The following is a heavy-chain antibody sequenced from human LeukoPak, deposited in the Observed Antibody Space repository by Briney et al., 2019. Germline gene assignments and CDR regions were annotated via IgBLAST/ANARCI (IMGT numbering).Heavy chain of an antibody. CDR1: GFTLTSHG. D-gene: IGHD6-19*01. CDR3: AIDRGWSFYY. V-gene: IGHV3-30*04. Sequence: GGSLRLSCVASGFTLTSHGTHWVRQVPGKGLEWVSHISLDGGKKWDADSVKGRFTISRDNSENTVYLQMNDLRVEDTALYYCAIDRGWSFYYWGTRTPVTVSS. J-gene: IGHJ4*02. CDR2: ISLDGGKK.